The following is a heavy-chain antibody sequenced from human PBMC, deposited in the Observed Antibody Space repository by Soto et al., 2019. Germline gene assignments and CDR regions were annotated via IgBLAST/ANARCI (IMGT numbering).Heavy chain of an antibody. J-gene: IGHJ4*02. D-gene: IGHD5-12*01. CDR2: IYHSGSA. V-gene: IGHV4-4*02. CDR3: ARVHNLVATISALDS. Sequence: KLSETLSLTCTVSGYSIISTNWWTWVRQPPGKGLEWIGEIYHSGSANYNPSLRSRVTISVDKSNNQFSLSLSSMTAADTALYYCARVHNLVATISALDSWGQGTLVTVSS. CDR1: GYSIISTNW.